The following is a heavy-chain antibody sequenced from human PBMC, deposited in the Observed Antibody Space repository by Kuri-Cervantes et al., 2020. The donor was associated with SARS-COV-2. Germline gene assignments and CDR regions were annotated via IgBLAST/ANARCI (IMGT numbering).Heavy chain of an antibody. CDR3: ARGKQQLVPHYFDY. CDR2: ISYDGSNK. V-gene: IGHV3-30*04. D-gene: IGHD6-13*01. J-gene: IGHJ4*02. CDR1: GFTFSSYA. Sequence: GESLKISCAASGFTFSSYAMHWVRQAPGKGLEWGAVISYDGSNKYYADSVKGRFTISRDNSKNTLYLQMNSLRAEDTAVYYCARGKQQLVPHYFDYWGQGTLVTVSS.